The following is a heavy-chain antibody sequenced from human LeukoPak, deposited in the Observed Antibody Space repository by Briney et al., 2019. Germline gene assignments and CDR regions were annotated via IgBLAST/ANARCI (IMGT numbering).Heavy chain of an antibody. J-gene: IGHJ4*02. CDR3: ARDWGGRSAVAGTFDY. D-gene: IGHD6-19*01. Sequence: GGSLRLSCAASGFTFSSYSMNWVRQAPGKGLEWVSSISSSSSYIYYADSVKGRFTISRDNAKNSLYLQMNSLRAEDTAVYYCARDWGGRSAVAGTFDYWGQGTLVTVSS. CDR1: GFTFSSYS. V-gene: IGHV3-21*01. CDR2: ISSSSSYI.